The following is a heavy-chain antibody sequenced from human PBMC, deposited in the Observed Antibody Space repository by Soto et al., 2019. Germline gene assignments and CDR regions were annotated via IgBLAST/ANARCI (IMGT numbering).Heavy chain of an antibody. D-gene: IGHD1-26*01. V-gene: IGHV3-48*03. CDR2: ISSSGSTI. CDR1: GFTFSSYE. J-gene: IGHJ4*02. Sequence: GGSLRLSCAASGFTFSSYEMNWVRQAPGKGLEWVSYISSSGSTIYYADSVKGRFTISRDNAKNSLYLQMNSLRAEDTAVYYCARAIVGAPYFDYWGQGTLVTVSS. CDR3: ARAIVGAPYFDY.